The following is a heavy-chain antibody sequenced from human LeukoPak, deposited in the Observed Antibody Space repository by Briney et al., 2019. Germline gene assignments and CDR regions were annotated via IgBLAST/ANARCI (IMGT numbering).Heavy chain of an antibody. CDR1: GFTFSSYA. CDR3: AKVLGYSYGFGY. D-gene: IGHD5-18*01. V-gene: IGHV3-23*01. Sequence: GGSVRLSCAASGFTFSSYAMSWVRQAPGKGLEWVSDISGSGGSTYYADSVKGRFTISRDNSKNTLYLQMNSLRAEDTAVYYCAKVLGYSYGFGYWGQGTLVTVSS. J-gene: IGHJ4*02. CDR2: ISGSGGST.